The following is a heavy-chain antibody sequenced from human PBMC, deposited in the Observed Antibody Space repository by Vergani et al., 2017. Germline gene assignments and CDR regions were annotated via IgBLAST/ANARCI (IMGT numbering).Heavy chain of an antibody. D-gene: IGHD4-11*01. J-gene: IGHJ3*02. CDR3: AREHIDYNKYPGTFDI. CDR1: GFSFSDHY. CDR2: SSNSGNTI. Sequence: QVQLVESGGGLVKPGGSLRLSCAASGFSFSDHYMTWIRQAPGNGLEWVSYSSNSGNTIEYADSVKGRFSIARDNAKSSLFLQMDSLRAEDTAVYYCAREHIDYNKYPGTFDIWGQGSMVTVSS. V-gene: IGHV3-11*01.